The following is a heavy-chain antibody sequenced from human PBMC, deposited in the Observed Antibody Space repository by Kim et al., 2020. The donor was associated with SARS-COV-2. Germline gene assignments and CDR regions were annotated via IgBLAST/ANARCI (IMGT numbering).Heavy chain of an antibody. CDR2: IHDAGST. V-gene: IGHV3-53*01. D-gene: IGHD1-26*01. CDR1: GSSVRSSY. J-gene: IGHJ4*02. CDR3: SSSTVGAYFDY. Sequence: GGSLRLSCAVSGSSVRSSYMTWVRQAPGKGLEWVSAIHDAGSTYYADSVQGRFTISRDIPKDTLYLQMNSLRAEDTAVYYCSSSTVGAYFDYWGQGSLVTVSS.